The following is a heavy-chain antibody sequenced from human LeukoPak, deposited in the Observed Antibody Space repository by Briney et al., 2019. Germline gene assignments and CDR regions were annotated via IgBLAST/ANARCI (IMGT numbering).Heavy chain of an antibody. CDR1: GDSVSSNSAA. V-gene: IGHV6-1*01. CDR2: TYYRSKWYN. J-gene: IGHJ3*02. D-gene: IGHD3-22*01. CDR3: ARRYDSSGYYWGPRLGAFDI. Sequence: SQTLSLTCVIPGDSVSSNSAAWNWIRQSPSRGLEWLGRTYYRSKWYNDYAVSVKSRITINPDTSKNQFSLQLNSVTPEDTAVYYCARRYDSSGYYWGPRLGAFDIWGQGTMVTVSS.